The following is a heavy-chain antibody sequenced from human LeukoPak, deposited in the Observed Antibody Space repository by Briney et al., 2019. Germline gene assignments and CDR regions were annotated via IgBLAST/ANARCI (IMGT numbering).Heavy chain of an antibody. V-gene: IGHV1-2*02. CDR1: GYTFTGYY. CDR3: ARDGSYDFWSGYLNY. D-gene: IGHD3-3*01. CDR2: INPNSGGT. Sequence: GASVTVSCKASGYTFTGYYMHWVRQAPGQGLAWMGWINPNSGGTNYAQKIQGRVTMTRDTSISTAYMELSRLRSDDTAVYYCARDGSYDFWSGYLNYWGQGTLVTVSS. J-gene: IGHJ4*02.